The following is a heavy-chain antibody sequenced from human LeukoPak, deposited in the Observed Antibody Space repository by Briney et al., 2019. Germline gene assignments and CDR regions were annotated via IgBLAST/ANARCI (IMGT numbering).Heavy chain of an antibody. CDR3: AREIVAGLGVSFDI. Sequence: PSETLSLTCTVSGGSISSSSYYWGWIRQPPGKGLEWIAYTYYNGRANYNPSLKSRVTISVDTSKNQFSLKLSSVTAADTAVYYCAREIVAGLGVSFDIWGQGTMVTVSS. CDR2: TYYNGRA. V-gene: IGHV4-61*05. D-gene: IGHD5-12*01. J-gene: IGHJ3*02. CDR1: GGSISSSSYY.